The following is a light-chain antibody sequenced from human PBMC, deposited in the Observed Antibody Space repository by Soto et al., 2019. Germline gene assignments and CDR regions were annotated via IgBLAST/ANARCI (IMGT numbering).Light chain of an antibody. Sequence: DIQMTQSPSTLSASVGDRVTITCRASQSISSWLAWYQQKPGKAPKLLIYDASSLESGVPARFSGSGSGTEFTLTISSRQTDDFVTAYCQQYNSYSPFGQGTKVEI. CDR2: DAS. CDR1: QSISSW. J-gene: IGKJ1*01. V-gene: IGKV1-5*01. CDR3: QQYNSYSP.